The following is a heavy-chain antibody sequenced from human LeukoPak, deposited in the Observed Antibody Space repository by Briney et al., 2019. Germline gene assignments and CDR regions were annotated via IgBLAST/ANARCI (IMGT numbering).Heavy chain of an antibody. CDR2: INHSGST. CDR3: ARARRLGSGSCPYYYYYYMDV. J-gene: IGHJ6*03. Sequence: KPSETLSLTCAVYGGSFSGYYWSWIRQPPGKGLEWIGEINHSGSTNYNPSLKSRVTISVDTSKNQFSLKLSSVTAADTAVYYCARARRLGSGSCPYYYYYYMDVWGKGTTVTVSS. D-gene: IGHD3-10*01. CDR1: GGSFSGYY. V-gene: IGHV4-34*01.